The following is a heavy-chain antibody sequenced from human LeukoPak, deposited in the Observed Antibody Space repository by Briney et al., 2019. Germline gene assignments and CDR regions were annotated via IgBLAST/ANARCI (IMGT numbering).Heavy chain of an antibody. V-gene: IGHV1-46*01. CDR3: ATKERFIAVSLEYYYYMDV. D-gene: IGHD6-19*01. CDR2: INPSAGDT. CDR1: GYTFTRNY. Sequence: ASVKVSYKASGYTFTRNYIHWVRQAPGQGLEWMGSINPSAGDTMYAQKFQDRVTMTEDTSTDTAYMELSSLRSEDTAVYYCATKERFIAVSLEYYYYMDVWGKGTTVTVSS. J-gene: IGHJ6*03.